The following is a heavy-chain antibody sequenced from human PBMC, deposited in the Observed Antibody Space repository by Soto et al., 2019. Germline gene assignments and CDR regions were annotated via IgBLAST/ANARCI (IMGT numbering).Heavy chain of an antibody. Sequence: ASVKVSFKASGFTFTSSAVQWVRQARGQRLEWIGWIVVGSGNTNYAQKFQERVTITRDMSTSIAYMELSSLRSEDTAVYYCAAAPRYYYDSSGYWFDYWGQGTLVTVSS. CDR3: AAAPRYYYDSSGYWFDY. D-gene: IGHD3-22*01. J-gene: IGHJ4*02. V-gene: IGHV1-58*01. CDR1: GFTFTSSA. CDR2: IVVGSGNT.